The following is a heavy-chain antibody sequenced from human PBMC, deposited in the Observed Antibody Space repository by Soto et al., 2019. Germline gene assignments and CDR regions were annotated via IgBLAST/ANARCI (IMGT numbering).Heavy chain of an antibody. D-gene: IGHD5-18*01. CDR1: GFTFSSYG. Sequence: QVQLVESGGGVVQPGRSLRLSCVASGFTFSSYGMHWVRQAPGKGLEWVAVIWYDGSNKYYADSVKGRFTISRDNSKNTLYLQMNSLRAEDTAVYYCARGEGPGTAMVDYWGQGTLVTVSS. CDR3: ARGEGPGTAMVDY. J-gene: IGHJ4*02. V-gene: IGHV3-33*01. CDR2: IWYDGSNK.